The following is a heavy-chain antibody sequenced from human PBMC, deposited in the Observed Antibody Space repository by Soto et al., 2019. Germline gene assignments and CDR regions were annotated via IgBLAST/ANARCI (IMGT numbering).Heavy chain of an antibody. D-gene: IGHD6-25*01. Sequence: SETLSLTCTVSGGSISSYYWSWIRQPPGKGLEWIGYIYYSGSTNYNPSLKSRVTISVDASKNQFSLKLSSVTAADTAVYYCARDFRDGYISLFDYWGQGTLVTVSS. CDR3: ARDFRDGYISLFDY. V-gene: IGHV4-59*01. CDR1: GGSISSYY. J-gene: IGHJ4*02. CDR2: IYYSGST.